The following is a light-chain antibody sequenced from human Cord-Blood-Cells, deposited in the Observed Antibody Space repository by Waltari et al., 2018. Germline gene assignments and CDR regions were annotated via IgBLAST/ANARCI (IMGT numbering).Light chain of an antibody. J-gene: IGLJ2*01. CDR1: TPNIGSNY. V-gene: IGLV1-47*01. CDR3: AAWDDSLSGVL. Sequence: QSEPTQPPPEYGTPGQRVTISRSGITPNIGSNYVYRYHQSPGAAPNLLSYGNNQRPSGVPDRFSGSKSGTSASLAISGLRSEDGADYYCAAWDDSLSGVLFGGGTKLTVL. CDR2: GNN.